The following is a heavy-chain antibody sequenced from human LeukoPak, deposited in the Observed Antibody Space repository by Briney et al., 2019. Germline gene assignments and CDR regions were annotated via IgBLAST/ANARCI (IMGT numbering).Heavy chain of an antibody. Sequence: SETLSLTCTVSGGSISSSSYYWGWIRQPPGKGLEWIGSIYYSGSTYYNPSLKSRVTISVDTSKNQFSLKLSSVTAADTAVYYCARISRMVRGELFSRGYYYYMDVWGKGTTVTVSS. V-gene: IGHV4-39*07. CDR2: IYYSGST. CDR1: GGSISSSSYY. CDR3: ARISRMVRGELFSRGYYYYMDV. D-gene: IGHD3-10*01. J-gene: IGHJ6*03.